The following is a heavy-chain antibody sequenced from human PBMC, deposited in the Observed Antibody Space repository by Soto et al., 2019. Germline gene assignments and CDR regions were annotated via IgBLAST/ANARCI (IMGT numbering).Heavy chain of an antibody. CDR2: IYSGGST. CDR1: GFTVSSNY. Sequence: GGSLRLSCAASGFTVSSNYMSWVRQAPGKGLEWVSVIYSGGSTYYADSVKGRFTISRDNSKNTLYLQMNSLRAEDTAVYYCAKDPSLGYCSGGSCYPLPDYWGQGTLVTVSS. J-gene: IGHJ4*02. D-gene: IGHD2-15*01. V-gene: IGHV3-66*01. CDR3: AKDPSLGYCSGGSCYPLPDY.